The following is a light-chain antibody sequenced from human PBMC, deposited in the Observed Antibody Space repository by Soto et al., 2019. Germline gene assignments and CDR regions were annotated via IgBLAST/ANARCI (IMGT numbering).Light chain of an antibody. V-gene: IGKV1-5*01. CDR3: QQYNSYPAL. CDR2: DAS. CDR1: QSISSW. Sequence: DIPMTQSPSTLSASVGDRVTITCRASQSISSWLAWYQQKPGKAPKLLIYDASSLESGVPSRFSGSGSGTEFTLTISSLQPDDFATYYCQQYNSYPALFGPGTKVDIK. J-gene: IGKJ3*01.